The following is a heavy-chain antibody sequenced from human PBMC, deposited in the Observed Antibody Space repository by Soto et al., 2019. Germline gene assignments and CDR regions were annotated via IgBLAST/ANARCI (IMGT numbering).Heavy chain of an antibody. V-gene: IGHV3-30-3*01. CDR2: ISYDGSNR. J-gene: IGHJ3*01. Sequence: QVQLVESGGGVVQPGRSRRLSCEASGFIFRTYAMHWVRQAPGKGLEWVAVISYDGSNRYYADSVKGRFTISRDNSKNTLYLQMNRLRAEDTAVYYCAREYGIGGAAFDFWGQGTMVTVSS. CDR3: AREYGIGGAAFDF. D-gene: IGHD2-15*01. CDR1: GFIFRTYA.